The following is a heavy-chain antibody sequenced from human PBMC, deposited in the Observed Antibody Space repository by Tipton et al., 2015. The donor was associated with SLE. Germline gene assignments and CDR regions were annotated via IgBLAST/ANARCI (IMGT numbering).Heavy chain of an antibody. CDR2: ISSSGSTI. Sequence: SLRLSCAAPGFTFSSYDMNWVRQAPGKGLEWVSYISSSGSTIYYADSVKGRFTISRDNAKNSLYLQMNSLRADDTALYYCARGDSSSWFFDYWGRRTLLTVSS. CDR1: GFTFSSYD. J-gene: IGHJ4*02. CDR3: ARGDSSSWFFDY. V-gene: IGHV3-48*03. D-gene: IGHD6-13*01.